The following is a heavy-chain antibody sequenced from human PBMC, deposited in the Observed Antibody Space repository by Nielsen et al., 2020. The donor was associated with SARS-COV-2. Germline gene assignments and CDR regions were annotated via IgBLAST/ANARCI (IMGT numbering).Heavy chain of an antibody. CDR2: ISAKAYRGTT. D-gene: IGHD4-17*01. J-gene: IGHJ5*02. CDR3: SRGLPPPVGGDYGLVWFDP. V-gene: IGHV3-49*03. Sequence: GGFLRPSFTAPGLTFGDYTMSWFRKAPGKGLGGAGFISAKAYRGTTEFAASVKDRFSISRDDSKNIAYLQMSSLKTEDTAVYYCSRGLPPPVGGDYGLVWFDPWGQGTLVTVSS. CDR1: GLTFGDYT.